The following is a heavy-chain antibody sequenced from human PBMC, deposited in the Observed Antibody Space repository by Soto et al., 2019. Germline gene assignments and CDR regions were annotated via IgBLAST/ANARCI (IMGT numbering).Heavy chain of an antibody. D-gene: IGHD3-10*01. Sequence: GGSLRLSCAASGFPFSSTDMSWVRQAPGKGLEWVSTILDTGTTVFYADSVKGRFTVSRDNSNNTLYVQMNNLRADDTAVYYCVKNSGWFNTWGQGALVTVSS. V-gene: IGHV3-23*01. J-gene: IGHJ5*02. CDR2: ILDTGTTV. CDR3: VKNSGWFNT. CDR1: GFPFSSTD.